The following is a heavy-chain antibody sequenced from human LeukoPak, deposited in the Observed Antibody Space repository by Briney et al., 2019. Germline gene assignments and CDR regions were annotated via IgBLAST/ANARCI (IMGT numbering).Heavy chain of an antibody. Sequence: ASVKVSCKASGYTFTSYDINWVRQATGQGLEWMGWMNPNSGNTIYAQKFQGRVSMTTDTSTSTAYMELRSLRSDDTAVYYCASVGGGGTCYLYFQHWGQGTLVTVSS. D-gene: IGHD2-15*01. CDR2: MNPNSGNT. CDR1: GYTFTSYD. V-gene: IGHV1-8*01. J-gene: IGHJ1*01. CDR3: ASVGGGGTCYLYFQH.